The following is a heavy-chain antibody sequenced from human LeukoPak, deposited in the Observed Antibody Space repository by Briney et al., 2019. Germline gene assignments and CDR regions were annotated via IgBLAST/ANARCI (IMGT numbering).Heavy chain of an antibody. CDR1: RFISSNYG. CDR2: ISYDGSNK. Sequence: GGSLRLSCAASRFISSNYGMLWVRQAPGKGLEWAAVISYDGSNKYYADSVKGRFTISRDNSKNTLYLQMNSLRAEDTAVYYCARGNYGDYHFDYWGQGTLVTVSS. D-gene: IGHD4-17*01. V-gene: IGHV3-30*03. CDR3: ARGNYGDYHFDY. J-gene: IGHJ4*02.